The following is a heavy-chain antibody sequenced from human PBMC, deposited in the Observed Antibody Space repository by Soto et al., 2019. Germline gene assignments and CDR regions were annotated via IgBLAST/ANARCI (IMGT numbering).Heavy chain of an antibody. CDR1: GFTFRRYG. CDR3: ARDRLVPYGYGMDV. J-gene: IGHJ6*02. V-gene: IGHV3-33*01. D-gene: IGHD2-2*01. Sequence: QMQLVESGGGVVQPGRSLRLSCAASGFTFRRYGIHWVRQSPGKGLEWVALIWFDGSKKYYVDSVKGRFAVSRDNSKNTLYLQMNSLRVEDTAVYYCARDRLVPYGYGMDVWGQGTTVTVS. CDR2: IWFDGSKK.